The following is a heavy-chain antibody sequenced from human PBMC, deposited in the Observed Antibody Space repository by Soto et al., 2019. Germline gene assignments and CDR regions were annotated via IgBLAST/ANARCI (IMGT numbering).Heavy chain of an antibody. CDR2: IYVGDSET. Sequence: EVRLVQSGAVVKKPGESLKISCEASGYSFSSHWIGGVRQTPGKGPEWMGFIYVGDSETRYSPSFQGQITISVDKAITTAYLHWSSLKASDTANYYCVIAQGLRFRFDYWGQGTLVTVS. D-gene: IGHD2-21*02. CDR3: VIAQGLRFRFDY. V-gene: IGHV5-51*03. CDR1: GYSFSSHW. J-gene: IGHJ4*02.